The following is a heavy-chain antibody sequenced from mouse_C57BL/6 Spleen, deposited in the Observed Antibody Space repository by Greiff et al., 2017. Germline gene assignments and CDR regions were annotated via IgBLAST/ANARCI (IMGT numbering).Heavy chain of an antibody. CDR2: IDPETGGT. CDR3: TGGRSRDV. Sequence: QVQLKESGAELVRPGASVTLSCKASGYTFTDYEMHWVKQTPVHGLEWIGAIDPETGGTAYNQKFKGKAILTADKSSSTAYMELRSLTSEDSAVYYCTGGRSRDVWGTGTTVTVSS. J-gene: IGHJ1*03. V-gene: IGHV1-15*01. CDR1: GYTFTDYE.